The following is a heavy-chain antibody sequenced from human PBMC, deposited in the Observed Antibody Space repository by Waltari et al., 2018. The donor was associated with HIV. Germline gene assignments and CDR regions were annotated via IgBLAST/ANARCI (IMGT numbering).Heavy chain of an antibody. J-gene: IGHJ4*02. D-gene: IGHD6-13*01. CDR3: ARSVSSSSEYSSSWYYFDY. Sequence: QVQLVQSGAEVKKPGASVKVSCKASGYTFTSYDINWVRQATGQGLEWMGWMNPNSGNTGYAQKFQGRVTMTRNTSISTAYMELSSLRSEDTAVYYCARSVSSSSEYSSSWYYFDYWGQGTLVTVSS. CDR1: GYTFTSYD. CDR2: MNPNSGNT. V-gene: IGHV1-8*01.